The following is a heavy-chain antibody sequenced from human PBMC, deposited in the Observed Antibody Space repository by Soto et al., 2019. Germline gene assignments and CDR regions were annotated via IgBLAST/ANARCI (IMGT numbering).Heavy chain of an antibody. J-gene: IGHJ3*02. Sequence: ASVKVSCKASGYTFTGHYMHWVRQAPGQGLEWMGWINPNSVGTNYAQKFQGRVTMTRDTSISTAYMELSRLRSDDTAVYYCARAPMVRAAHGFDIWGKGTMVTVSS. CDR3: ARAPMVRAAHGFDI. CDR1: GYTFTGHY. CDR2: INPNSVGT. D-gene: IGHD3-10*01. V-gene: IGHV1-2*02.